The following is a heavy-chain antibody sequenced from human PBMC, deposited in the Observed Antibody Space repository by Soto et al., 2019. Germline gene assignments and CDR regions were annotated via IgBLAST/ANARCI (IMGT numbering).Heavy chain of an antibody. Sequence: EVQLVESGGGLVQPGGSLRLSCAASGFTFSSYWMSWVRQAPGKGLEWVANIKQDETEIYYVDSVKGRFTISRDNAKNSLYLQMNSLRAEDTAVYYCARLVSAAANDYWGQGTLVTVSS. CDR1: GFTFSSYW. CDR3: ARLVSAAANDY. J-gene: IGHJ4*02. D-gene: IGHD1-26*01. V-gene: IGHV3-7*04. CDR2: IKQDETEI.